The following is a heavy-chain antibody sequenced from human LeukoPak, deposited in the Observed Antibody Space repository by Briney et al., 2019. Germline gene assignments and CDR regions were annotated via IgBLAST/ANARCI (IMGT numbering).Heavy chain of an antibody. CDR2: IYSGGSGGT. V-gene: IGHV3-53*01. D-gene: IGHD1-26*01. Sequence: GGSLRLSCAASGFTVSSNYMGWVRQAPGKGLEWVSVIYSGGSGGTWFADSMKGRFTISRDNSKNTLYLQMNTLRTEDMAVYYCARVGGCHDFFYWGQGTLVTVSS. CDR3: ARVGGCHDFFY. J-gene: IGHJ4*02. CDR1: GFTVSSNY.